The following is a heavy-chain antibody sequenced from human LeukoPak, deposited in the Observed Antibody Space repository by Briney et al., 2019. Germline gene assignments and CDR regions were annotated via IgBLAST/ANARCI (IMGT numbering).Heavy chain of an antibody. CDR1: GFTFSSYA. D-gene: IGHD3-3*01. Sequence: PGGSLRLSCAASGFTFSSYAMSWVRQAPGKGLEWVSAISGSGGSTYYADSVKGRFTISRDNSKNTLYLQMNSLRAEDTAVYYCAKVGEWLSLTPPDYWGQGTLVTVSS. J-gene: IGHJ4*02. CDR3: AKVGEWLSLTPPDY. CDR2: ISGSGGST. V-gene: IGHV3-23*01.